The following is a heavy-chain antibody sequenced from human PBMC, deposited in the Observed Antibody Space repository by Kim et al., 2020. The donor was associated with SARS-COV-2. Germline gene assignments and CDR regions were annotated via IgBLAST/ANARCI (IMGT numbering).Heavy chain of an antibody. Sequence: GGSLRLSCAASGFTFRSYGMHRVRQAPGKGPEWVAVIWYDASKKYYIDSVKGRFTISRDNSKNTLFLQMDTLRAEDTAIYYCARGNDANSGVYDYWGQGT. CDR1: GFTFRSYG. CDR2: IWYDASKK. CDR3: ARGNDANSGVYDY. J-gene: IGHJ4*02. V-gene: IGHV3-33*01. D-gene: IGHD1-1*01.